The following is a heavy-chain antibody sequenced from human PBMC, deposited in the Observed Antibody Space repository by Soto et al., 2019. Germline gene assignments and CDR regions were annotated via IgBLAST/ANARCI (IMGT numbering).Heavy chain of an antibody. V-gene: IGHV3-15*01. J-gene: IGHJ5*02. D-gene: IGHD1-26*01. CDR2: IKSRADGGTK. Sequence: PWGSLRLSCAASGFTFSHAWMSWVRQAPGKGLEWVGRIKSRADGGTKDYGAPVRGRFTISRDDSENMLYLQMNSLKTEDTAVYYCTVVKGLDQYSTSGYWFDPWGPGTLVTVSS. CDR1: GFTFSHAW. CDR3: TVVKGLDQYSTSGYWFDP.